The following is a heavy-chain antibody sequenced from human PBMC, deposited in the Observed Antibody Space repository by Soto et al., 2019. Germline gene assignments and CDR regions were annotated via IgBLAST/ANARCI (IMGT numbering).Heavy chain of an antibody. CDR1: GGSISSYY. CDR2: IYYSGST. V-gene: IGHV4-59*01. D-gene: IGHD6-19*01. J-gene: IGHJ6*02. CDR3: ARVHRPRGWYEDGMDV. Sequence: SETLSLTCTVSGGSISSYYWSWIRQPPGKGLEWIGYIYYSGSTNYNPSLKSRVTISVDTSKNQFSLKLSSVTAADTAVYYCARVHRPRGWYEDGMDVWGQGTRVTVSS.